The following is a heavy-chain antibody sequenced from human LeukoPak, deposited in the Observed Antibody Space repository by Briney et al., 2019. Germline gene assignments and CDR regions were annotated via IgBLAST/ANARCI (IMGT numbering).Heavy chain of an antibody. CDR2: IYPGDSDT. Sequence: GEPLKTSCKGSGYSFTTYWSGWVRQLPGKGLEWMGIIYPGDSDTRYSPSFQGQVTISTDKSISTAYLQWSSLKASDTAMYYCARQVDGSLDYWGQGTLITVSS. CDR1: GYSFTTYW. CDR3: ARQVDGSLDY. V-gene: IGHV5-51*01. D-gene: IGHD5-24*01. J-gene: IGHJ4*02.